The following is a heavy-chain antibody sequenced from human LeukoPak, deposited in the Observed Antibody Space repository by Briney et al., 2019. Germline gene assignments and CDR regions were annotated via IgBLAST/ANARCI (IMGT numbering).Heavy chain of an antibody. Sequence: GASVKVSCKASGYTFTSYAMNWVRQAPGQGLEWMGWINTNTGSPTYAQGFTGRFVFSLDTSVTTAYLQISSLKAEDTAVYYCASPNGYSSSPNFDYWGQGTLVTVSS. V-gene: IGHV7-4-1*02. CDR2: INTNTGSP. CDR1: GYTFTSYA. J-gene: IGHJ4*02. CDR3: ASPNGYSSSPNFDY. D-gene: IGHD6-13*01.